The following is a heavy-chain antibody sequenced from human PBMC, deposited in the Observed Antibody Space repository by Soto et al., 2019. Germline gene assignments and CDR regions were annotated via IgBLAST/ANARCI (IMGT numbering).Heavy chain of an antibody. CDR1: GFTFSSYA. CDR3: ANALLNTVTYDAFDI. D-gene: IGHD4-17*01. J-gene: IGHJ3*02. CDR2: ISGSGGST. Sequence: EVQLLESGGGLVQPGGSLRLSCAASGFTFSSYAMSWVRQAPGKGLEWVSAISGSGGSTYYADSVKGRFTISRDNYKNTLYLQMNSLRAEDTDVYYCANALLNTVTYDAFDIWGQGTMVTVSS. V-gene: IGHV3-23*01.